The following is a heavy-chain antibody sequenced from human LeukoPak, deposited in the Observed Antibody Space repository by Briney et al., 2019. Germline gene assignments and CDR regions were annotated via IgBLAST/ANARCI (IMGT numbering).Heavy chain of an antibody. J-gene: IGHJ4*02. Sequence: GGSLRLSCEASGFTFSSFGMHWVRQAPGKGLEWVAFIRRDGDVIYYADSVKGRFTISRDNSRNMVYLQLNSLRPEDTAVYYCARGIAAPPGYFDYWGQGTLVTVSS. V-gene: IGHV3-30*02. CDR3: ARGIAAPPGYFDY. CDR2: IRRDGDVI. CDR1: GFTFSSFG. D-gene: IGHD6-6*01.